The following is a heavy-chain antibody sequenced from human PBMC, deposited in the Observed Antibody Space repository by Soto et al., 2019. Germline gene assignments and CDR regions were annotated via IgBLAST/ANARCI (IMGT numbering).Heavy chain of an antibody. D-gene: IGHD1-20*01. CDR3: ARRTLTGTTGYFGMDV. Sequence: PGESLKISCKGSGYSLTTYWITWVRQMPGKGLEWMGRIDPSNSYTNYSPSFQGHVTISADKSISTAYLKWSSLKASDTAMYYCARRTLTGTTGYFGMDVWGQGTTVTVSS. CDR1: GYSLTTYW. J-gene: IGHJ6*02. V-gene: IGHV5-10-1*01. CDR2: IDPSNSYT.